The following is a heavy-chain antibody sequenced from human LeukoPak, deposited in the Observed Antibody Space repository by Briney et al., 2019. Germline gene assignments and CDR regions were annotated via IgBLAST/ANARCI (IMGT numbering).Heavy chain of an antibody. V-gene: IGHV3-30*04. J-gene: IGHJ4*02. CDR3: AKDSVYGDGYNFGLFDY. D-gene: IGHD5-24*01. CDR1: GFTFSHYA. Sequence: GRSLTLSCAASGFTFSHYAMHWVRQAPGKGLEWVAVISYDGSNKYYADSVKGRFTISRDNSKNTLYLQMNSLRAEDTAVYYCAKDSVYGDGYNFGLFDYWGQGTLVTVSS. CDR2: ISYDGSNK.